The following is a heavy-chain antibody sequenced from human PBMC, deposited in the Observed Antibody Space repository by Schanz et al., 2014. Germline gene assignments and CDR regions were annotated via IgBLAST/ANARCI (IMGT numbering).Heavy chain of an antibody. Sequence: QVQLVESGGGVVQPGRSLRLSCAASGFTFSSYAMHWVRQAPGKGLEWVAVISYDGSNKYYADSVKGRFTISRDNSKNTLYLQMNSLRAEDTAVYYCAREEGYGYGPGAFDIWGQGTMVTVSS. J-gene: IGHJ3*02. CDR3: AREEGYGYGPGAFDI. CDR1: GFTFSSYA. D-gene: IGHD5-18*01. CDR2: ISYDGSNK. V-gene: IGHV3-30*04.